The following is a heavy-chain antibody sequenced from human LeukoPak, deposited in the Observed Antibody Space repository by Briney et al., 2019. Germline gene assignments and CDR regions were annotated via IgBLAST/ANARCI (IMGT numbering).Heavy chain of an antibody. CDR2: ISYDGSNK. Sequence: GGSLRLSCAASGFTFSSYAMHWVRQAPGKGLEWVAVISYDGSNKYYADSVKGRFTISRDNSKNTLYLQMNSLRAEDTAVYYCARSDFWSGYYLSFDYWGQGTLVTVSS. D-gene: IGHD3-3*01. V-gene: IGHV3-30-3*01. CDR3: ARSDFWSGYYLSFDY. J-gene: IGHJ4*02. CDR1: GFTFSSYA.